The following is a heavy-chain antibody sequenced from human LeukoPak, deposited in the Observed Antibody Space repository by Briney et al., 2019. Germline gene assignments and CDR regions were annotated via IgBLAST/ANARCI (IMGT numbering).Heavy chain of an antibody. V-gene: IGHV1-69*01. J-gene: IGHJ4*02. D-gene: IGHD4-17*01. CDR2: IIPIFGTA. CDR1: GGTFSIYA. CDR3: ARGDYGDYGY. Sequence: EASVRVSCKASGGTFSIYAISWVRQAPGQGREWMGGIIPIFGTANYAQKFQGRVTITAEESTSTAYMELSSLRSEDTAVYYCARGDYGDYGYWGQGTLVTVSS.